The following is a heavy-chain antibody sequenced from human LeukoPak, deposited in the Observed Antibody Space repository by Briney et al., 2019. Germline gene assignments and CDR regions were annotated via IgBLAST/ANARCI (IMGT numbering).Heavy chain of an antibody. CDR1: GYTFTGYY. Sequence: ASVKVSCKASGYTFTGYYMHWVRQAPGQGLEWMGRINPNSGGTNYAQKFQGRVTMTRDTSISTAYMELSSLRSEDTAVYYCARGNLFVRGTYYFDYWGQGTLVTVSS. CDR2: INPNSGGT. CDR3: ARGNLFVRGTYYFDY. J-gene: IGHJ4*02. D-gene: IGHD3-16*02. V-gene: IGHV1-2*06.